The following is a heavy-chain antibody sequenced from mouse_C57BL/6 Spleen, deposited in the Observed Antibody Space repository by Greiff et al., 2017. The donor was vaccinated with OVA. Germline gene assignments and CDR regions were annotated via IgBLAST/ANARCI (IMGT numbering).Heavy chain of an antibody. CDR2: IYPRSGNT. D-gene: IGHD1-1*01. J-gene: IGHJ2*01. Sequence: VQLQQSGAELARPGASVKLSCKASGYTFTSYGISWVKQRTGQGLEWIGEIYPRSGNTYYNEKFKGKATLTADKSSSTAYMELRSLTSEDSAVYFCARITTVVATEDYFDYWGQGTTLTVSS. V-gene: IGHV1-81*01. CDR3: ARITTVVATEDYFDY. CDR1: GYTFTSYG.